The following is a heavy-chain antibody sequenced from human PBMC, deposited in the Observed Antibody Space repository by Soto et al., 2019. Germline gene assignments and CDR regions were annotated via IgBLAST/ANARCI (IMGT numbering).Heavy chain of an antibody. CDR1: GYTFTSYY. D-gene: IGHD4-17*01. Sequence: ASVKVSCKASGYTFTSYYMHWVRQAPGQGLEWMGIINPSGGSTSYAQKFQGRVTMTRDTSTSTVYMELSSLRPEDTAVYYCGKTSMHLRWPLDYWGQGTLVTVSS. CDR3: GKTSMHLRWPLDY. CDR2: INPSGGST. J-gene: IGHJ4*02. V-gene: IGHV1-46*01.